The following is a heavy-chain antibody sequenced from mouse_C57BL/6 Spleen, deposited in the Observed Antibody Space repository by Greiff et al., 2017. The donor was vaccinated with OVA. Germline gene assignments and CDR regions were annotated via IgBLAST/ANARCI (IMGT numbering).Heavy chain of an antibody. D-gene: IGHD2-3*01. CDR3: ARSDGYYAAY. CDR2: INPSTGGT. Sequence: VHLQQSGPELVKPGASVKISFKASGYSFPGFYINWVSQSPEKSLEWIGEINPSTGGTPYNQQFKATATLTVDKSSSTAYMQLKSLTSEDSAVYYCARSDGYYAAYWGQGTLVTVSA. J-gene: IGHJ3*01. CDR1: GYSFPGFY. V-gene: IGHV1-42*01.